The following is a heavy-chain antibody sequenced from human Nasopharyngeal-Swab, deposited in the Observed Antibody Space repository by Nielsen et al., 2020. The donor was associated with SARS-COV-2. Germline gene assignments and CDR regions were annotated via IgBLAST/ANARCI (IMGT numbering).Heavy chain of an antibody. V-gene: IGHV3-23*01. CDR2: ISGSGGST. CDR1: GFTFSSYA. J-gene: IGHJ6*02. D-gene: IGHD4-17*01. CDR3: AKDGLREGYYYGMDV. Sequence: GESLKISCAASGFTFSSYAMSWVRQAPGKGLEWVSAISGSGGSTCYADSVKGRFTISRDNSKNTLYLQMNSLRAEDTAVYYCAKDGLREGYYYGMDVWGQGTTVPVSS.